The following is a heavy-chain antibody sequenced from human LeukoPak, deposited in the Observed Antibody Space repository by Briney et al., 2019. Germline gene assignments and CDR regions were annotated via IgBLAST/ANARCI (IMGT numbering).Heavy chain of an antibody. CDR3: ARAPRAYCSGGSCYVDV. Sequence: SETLSLTCAVSGGSISSGGYSWSWIRQPPGKGLEWIGYIHHSESTYYNPSLKSRVTISVDRSKNQFSLKLSSVTAADMAVYYCARAPRAYCSGGSCYVDVWGQGTTVTVSS. D-gene: IGHD2-15*01. CDR1: GGSISSGGYS. CDR2: IHHSEST. J-gene: IGHJ6*02. V-gene: IGHV4-30-2*01.